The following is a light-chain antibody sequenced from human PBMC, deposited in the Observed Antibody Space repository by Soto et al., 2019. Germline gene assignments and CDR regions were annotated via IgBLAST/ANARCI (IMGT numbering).Light chain of an antibody. V-gene: IGKV3-15*01. CDR1: QSVSSN. CDR3: QQHNNWPPWT. CDR2: GAS. Sequence: EVVMTQSPATLSVSPGERATLSCRASQSVSSNLAWYQQKPGQAPRLLIYGASTRDTGIPARFSGSGSGTEFTRTISSLQSEDFAVYYCQQHNNWPPWTFGQGTKVEIK. J-gene: IGKJ1*01.